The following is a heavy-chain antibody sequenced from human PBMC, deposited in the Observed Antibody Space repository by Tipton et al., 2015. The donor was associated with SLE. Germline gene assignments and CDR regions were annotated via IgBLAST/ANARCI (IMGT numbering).Heavy chain of an antibody. CDR3: ASGWCAHCGMGV. CDR1: GGSFSGYY. J-gene: IGHJ6*02. Sequence: TLSLTCAVYGGSFSGYYWNWIRQPPGKGLEWIGEINHSGSTNYSPSLKSRVTISVDTSKNQFSLKLSSVTAADTAVYYCASGWCAHCGMGVWGQGTTVTVSS. V-gene: IGHV4-34*01. CDR2: INHSGST. D-gene: IGHD2-8*02.